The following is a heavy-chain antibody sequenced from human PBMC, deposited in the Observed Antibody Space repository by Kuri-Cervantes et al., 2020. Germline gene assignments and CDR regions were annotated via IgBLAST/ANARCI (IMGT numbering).Heavy chain of an antibody. J-gene: IGHJ3*02. Sequence: SETLSLTCAVSGYSISSGYYWGWIRQPPGKGLEWIGSIYHSGSTYYNPSLKSRVTISVDTSKNQFSLKLSSVTAADTAEYYCALSKEFPNAFDIWGQGTMVTVSS. CDR3: ALSKEFPNAFDI. V-gene: IGHV4-38-2*01. D-gene: IGHD3-10*01. CDR1: GYSISSGYY. CDR2: IYHSGST.